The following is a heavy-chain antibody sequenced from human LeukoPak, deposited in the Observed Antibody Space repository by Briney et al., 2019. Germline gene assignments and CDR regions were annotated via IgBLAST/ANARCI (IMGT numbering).Heavy chain of an antibody. V-gene: IGHV3-23*01. CDR2: ISGSGGST. Sequence: RGSLRLSCAASGFTFSSYAMSWVRQAPGKGLEWVSAISGSGGSTYYADSVKGRFTISRDNSKNTLYLQMNSLRAEDTAVYYCARRGYSSGWNRFDYWGQGTLVTVSS. CDR3: ARRGYSSGWNRFDY. D-gene: IGHD6-25*01. CDR1: GFTFSSYA. J-gene: IGHJ4*02.